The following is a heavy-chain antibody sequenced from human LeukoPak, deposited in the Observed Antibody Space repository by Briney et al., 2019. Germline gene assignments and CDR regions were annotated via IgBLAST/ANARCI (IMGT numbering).Heavy chain of an antibody. Sequence: SQTLSLTCTVSGGSISSSSYYWGWIRQPPGKGLEWIGSIYYSGSTYYNPSLKSRVTISVDTSKNQFSLKLSSVTAADTAVYYCARLSAALFYWGQGTLVTVSS. J-gene: IGHJ4*02. CDR3: ARLSAALFY. D-gene: IGHD6-13*01. CDR1: GGSISSSSYY. V-gene: IGHV4-39*01. CDR2: IYYSGST.